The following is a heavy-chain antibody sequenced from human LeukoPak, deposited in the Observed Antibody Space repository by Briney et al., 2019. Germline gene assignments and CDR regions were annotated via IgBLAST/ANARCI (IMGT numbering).Heavy chain of an antibody. CDR1: GFTFSSYS. Sequence: GGSLRLSCAASGFTFSSYSMNWVRQAPGKGLEWVGRINSKTDGGTTDYAAPVKGRFTISRDDSKNTLYLQMSSLKTEDTAVYYCTTGRLYDYVWGSYRSLAEYFQHWGQGTLVTVSS. V-gene: IGHV3-15*01. CDR2: INSKTDGGTT. CDR3: TTGRLYDYVWGSYRSLAEYFQH. D-gene: IGHD3-16*02. J-gene: IGHJ1*01.